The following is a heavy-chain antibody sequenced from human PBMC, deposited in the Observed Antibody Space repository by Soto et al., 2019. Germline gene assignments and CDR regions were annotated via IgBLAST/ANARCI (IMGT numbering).Heavy chain of an antibody. Sequence: ASVKVSCKASGYSFSDYHIHCVLQSPLQWLDWLGRINPKSGGTSSAQKFQGWVTMTRDTSISTAYMELTRLGSDDTAVYFCARGHSTDCSNGVCSFFYNHEMDVWGQGTTVTVSS. J-gene: IGHJ6*02. CDR3: ARGHSTDCSNGVCSFFYNHEMDV. CDR2: INPKSGGT. D-gene: IGHD2-8*01. V-gene: IGHV1-2*04. CDR1: GYSFSDYH.